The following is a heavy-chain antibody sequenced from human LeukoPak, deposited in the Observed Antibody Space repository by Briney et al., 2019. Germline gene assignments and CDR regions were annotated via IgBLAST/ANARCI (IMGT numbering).Heavy chain of an antibody. J-gene: IGHJ5*02. V-gene: IGHV4-39*07. CDR2: INHSGST. D-gene: IGHD2-15*01. Sequence: SETLSLTCTVSGGSISSSSYYWGWIRQPPGKGLEWIGEINHSGSTNYNPSPKSRVTISIDTSKNQFSLKLSSVTAADTAVYYCARGSGGGYVPWGQGTLSPSPQ. CDR3: ARGSGGGYVP. CDR1: GGSISSSSYY.